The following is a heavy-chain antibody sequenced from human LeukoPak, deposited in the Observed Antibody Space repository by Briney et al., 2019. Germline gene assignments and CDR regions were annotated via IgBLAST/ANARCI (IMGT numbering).Heavy chain of an antibody. J-gene: IGHJ4*02. D-gene: IGHD4-11*01. Sequence: PGRSLRLSCAAPGFTFSSYGLHWVGQAPGKGLEWVAVVLSDGSSNYYANSVKGRFTISRDNSKNTLYLQMNSLRAEDTAVYYCAKDGPPTVTRGSFDYWGQGTLVTVSS. CDR3: AKDGPPTVTRGSFDY. CDR2: VLSDGSSN. CDR1: GFTFSSYG. V-gene: IGHV3-30*18.